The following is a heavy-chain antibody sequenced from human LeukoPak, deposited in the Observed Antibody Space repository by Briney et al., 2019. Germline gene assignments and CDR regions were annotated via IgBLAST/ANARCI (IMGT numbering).Heavy chain of an antibody. Sequence: PGRSLRLSCVASGFIFKSYGMHWVRQAPGKGLEWVAIIWYDGSNKYYADFVKGRFTTSRDNSKNTLYLQMNSLRADDTAVYYCARVSGYSGTWYVDYWGQGTLVTVSS. V-gene: IGHV3-33*01. CDR3: ARVSGYSGTWYVDY. J-gene: IGHJ4*02. D-gene: IGHD6-13*01. CDR1: GFIFKSYG. CDR2: IWYDGSNK.